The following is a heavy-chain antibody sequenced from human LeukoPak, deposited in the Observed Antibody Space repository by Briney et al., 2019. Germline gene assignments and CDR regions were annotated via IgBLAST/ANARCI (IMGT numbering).Heavy chain of an antibody. CDR2: INPDNGNA. Sequence: ASVKVSCKASGYPFVSYVIHWVRQAPGQRLEWMGWINPDNGNAEYSQKLQGRVTITRDPSATTAYMELSSLRSEDMAVYYCAKDRGGTGDFDYWGLGTLVTVSS. CDR3: AKDRGGTGDFDY. V-gene: IGHV1-3*01. D-gene: IGHD3-10*01. CDR1: GYPFVSYV. J-gene: IGHJ4*02.